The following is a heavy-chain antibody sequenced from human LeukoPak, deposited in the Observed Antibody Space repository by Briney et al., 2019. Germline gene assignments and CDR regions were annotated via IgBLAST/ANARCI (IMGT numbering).Heavy chain of an antibody. D-gene: IGHD1-1*01. CDR2: ISHSGNT. Sequence: SETLSLTCTVSGASISGYYWSWIRQPPGKGLEWIGYISHSGNTNYNPSLKSRVTISLDKSNNQFSLRLSSVTAADTAVYYCARAGPENLNWRYYIDFWGQGILVTVSS. CDR3: ARAGPENLNWRYYIDF. V-gene: IGHV4-59*01. J-gene: IGHJ4*02. CDR1: GASISGYY.